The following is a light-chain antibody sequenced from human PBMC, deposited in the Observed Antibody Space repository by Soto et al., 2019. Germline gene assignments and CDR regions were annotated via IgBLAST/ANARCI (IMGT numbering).Light chain of an antibody. J-gene: IGLJ1*01. CDR2: SNN. V-gene: IGLV1-44*01. CDR1: RSSIGSNT. Sequence: QSVLTQPPSASGTPGQRVTISCSGSRSSIGSNTVNWYQHLPGSAPKLLIYSNNHRPSGVPDRFSASKAGASASLAISGLQSEDEGDYHCAACDASLGGFYVFGSGTKLTVL. CDR3: AACDASLGGFYV.